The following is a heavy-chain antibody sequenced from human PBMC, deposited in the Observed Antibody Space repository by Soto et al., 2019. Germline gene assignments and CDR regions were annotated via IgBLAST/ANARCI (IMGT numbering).Heavy chain of an antibody. CDR1: GFTFSSYA. CDR2: ISGSGGSR. CDR3: ATEGWYYDIFTCSPSGVRPPPLHDY. J-gene: IGHJ4*02. V-gene: IGHV3-23*01. D-gene: IGHD3-9*01. Sequence: GGSLRLSCAASGFTFSSYAMSWVRQAPGKGLEWVSAISGSGGSRYYADSVKGRFTISRDDAKNTLYLQMNSLRAEDTAVYYCATEGWYYDIFTCSPSGVRPPPLHDYWAQRTLVTVSS.